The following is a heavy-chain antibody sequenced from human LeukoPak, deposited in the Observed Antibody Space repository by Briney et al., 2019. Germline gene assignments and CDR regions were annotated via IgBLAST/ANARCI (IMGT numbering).Heavy chain of an antibody. Sequence: PGGSLRLSCAASGFTVSSNYMSWVRQAPGKGLEWVSAISGSGGSTYYADSVKGRFTISRDNSKNTLYLQMNSLRAEDTAVYYCAKAAGYYDSSGYYGYWGQGTLVTVSS. CDR2: ISGSGGST. J-gene: IGHJ4*02. V-gene: IGHV3-23*01. CDR3: AKAAGYYDSSGYYGY. CDR1: GFTVSSNY. D-gene: IGHD3-22*01.